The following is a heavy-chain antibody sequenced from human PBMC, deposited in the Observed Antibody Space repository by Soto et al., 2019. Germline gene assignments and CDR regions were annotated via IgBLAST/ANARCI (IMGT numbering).Heavy chain of an antibody. CDR2: ISWNSNTI. D-gene: IGHD2-21*02. CDR3: AKGVATAVPALDY. CDR1: GFTFDNYA. V-gene: IGHV3-9*01. Sequence: PGGSLRLSCAASGFTFDNYAMHWVRQAPGKGLEWVSGISWNSNTIAYADSVKGRFTISRDNAKNSLYLQMNSLRAEDTAFYYCAKGVATAVPALDYWGQGTLVTVSS. J-gene: IGHJ4*02.